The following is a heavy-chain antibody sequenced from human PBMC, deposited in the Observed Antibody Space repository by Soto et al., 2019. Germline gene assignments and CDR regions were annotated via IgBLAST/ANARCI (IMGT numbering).Heavy chain of an antibody. Sequence: QVQLVESGGGVVQPGRSLRLSCAASGFTFSSYGMHWVRQAPGKGLEWVAVIWYDGSNKYYADSVKGRFTISRDNSKNXXYLQMNSLRAEDTAVYYCARDETPYYYDSSGNPDYWGQGTLVTVSS. J-gene: IGHJ4*02. V-gene: IGHV3-33*01. CDR3: ARDETPYYYDSSGNPDY. D-gene: IGHD3-22*01. CDR1: GFTFSSYG. CDR2: IWYDGSNK.